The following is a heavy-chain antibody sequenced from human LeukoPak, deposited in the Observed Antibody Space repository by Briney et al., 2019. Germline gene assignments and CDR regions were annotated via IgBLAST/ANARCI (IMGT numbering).Heavy chain of an antibody. V-gene: IGHV3-21*01. CDR2: ISSSSSYI. J-gene: IGHJ4*02. Sequence: GGSLRLSCAASGFTFSSYSMNWVRQAPGKGLEWVSSISSSSSYIYYADSVKGRFTISRDNAKNSLYLQMNSLRAEDTAVYYCARDRIIAAARFTPFDYWGQGTLVTVSS. D-gene: IGHD6-13*01. CDR1: GFTFSSYS. CDR3: ARDRIIAAARFTPFDY.